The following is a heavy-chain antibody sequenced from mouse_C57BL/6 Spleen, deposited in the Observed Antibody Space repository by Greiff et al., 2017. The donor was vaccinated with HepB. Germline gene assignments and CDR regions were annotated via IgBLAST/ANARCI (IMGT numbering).Heavy chain of an antibody. Sequence: VQLQQSGAELVRPGASVKLYCKASGYTFTDYYINWVKQRPGQGLEWIARIYPGSGNTYSNEKFKGKATLTAEKSSSTAYMQLSSLTSEDSAVYFCARGLRLPRDAMDYWGQGTSVTVSS. J-gene: IGHJ4*01. CDR2: IYPGSGNT. V-gene: IGHV1-76*01. CDR3: ARGLRLPRDAMDY. CDR1: GYTFTDYY. D-gene: IGHD3-2*02.